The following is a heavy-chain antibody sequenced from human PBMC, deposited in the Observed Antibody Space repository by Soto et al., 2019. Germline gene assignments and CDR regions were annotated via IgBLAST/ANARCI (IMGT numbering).Heavy chain of an antibody. D-gene: IGHD6-13*01. CDR2: ISGSGGST. Sequence: PGGSLRLSCAASGFTFSSYAMSWVRQAPGKGLEWVSAISGSGGSTYYADSVKGRFTISRDNSKNTLYLQMNSLRAEDTAVYYCAKDFFNLPGYSSSPFDYWGQGTLVTVSS. J-gene: IGHJ4*02. CDR1: GFTFSSYA. CDR3: AKDFFNLPGYSSSPFDY. V-gene: IGHV3-23*01.